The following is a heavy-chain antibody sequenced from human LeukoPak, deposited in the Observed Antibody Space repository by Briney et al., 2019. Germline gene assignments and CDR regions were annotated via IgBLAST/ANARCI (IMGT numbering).Heavy chain of an antibody. CDR1: GYTFTSYG. Sequence: ASVKVSCKASGYTFTSYGVSWVRQAPGQGLEWMGWISAYNGNTNYAQKLQGRVTMTTDTSTSTAYMELRSLRSDDTAVYYCARERGYCSSTSCYSDYWGQGTLVTVSS. J-gene: IGHJ4*02. CDR2: ISAYNGNT. CDR3: ARERGYCSSTSCYSDY. D-gene: IGHD2-2*01. V-gene: IGHV1-18*01.